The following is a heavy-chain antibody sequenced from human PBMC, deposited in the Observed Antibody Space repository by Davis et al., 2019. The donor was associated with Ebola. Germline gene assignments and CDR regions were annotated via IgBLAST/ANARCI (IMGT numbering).Heavy chain of an antibody. Sequence: GESLKISCAASGFTFSSYWMSWVRQAPGKGLEWVANIKQDGREKYYVDSMKGRFTISRDNAKNSLYLQMNSLRAEDTAVYYCARAFFSPAADIISYWYFDLWGRGTLVTVSS. J-gene: IGHJ2*01. D-gene: IGHD6-13*01. CDR3: ARAFFSPAADIISYWYFDL. CDR1: GFTFSSYW. CDR2: IKQDGREK. V-gene: IGHV3-7*01.